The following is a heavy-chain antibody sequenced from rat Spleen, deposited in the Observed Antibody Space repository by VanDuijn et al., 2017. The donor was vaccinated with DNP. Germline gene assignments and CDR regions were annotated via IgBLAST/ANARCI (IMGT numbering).Heavy chain of an antibody. V-gene: IGHV5-31*01. Sequence: EVQLVESGGGLVQPGRSLKLSCVASGFTFNNYWMTWIRQAPGKGLEWVASITNTGGSTYYPNSVKGRFTISRDNAKSTLYLQMNSLRSEDTATYYCTRSRSMMEFITPYYFDYWGQGVMVTVSS. J-gene: IGHJ2*01. D-gene: IGHD1-12*02. CDR1: GFTFNNYW. CDR3: TRSRSMMEFITPYYFDY. CDR2: ITNTGGST.